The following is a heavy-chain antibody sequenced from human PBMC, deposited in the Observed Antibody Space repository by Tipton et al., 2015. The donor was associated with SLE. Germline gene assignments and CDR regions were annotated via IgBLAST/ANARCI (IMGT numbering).Heavy chain of an antibody. Sequence: LRLSCTVSGGSISSGSYYWSWIRQPAGKGLEWIGRIYTSGSTYYNPSLKSRVTMSIDTSKNQFFLKLTSVTAADTAVYYCARVALRVWFNRFDSWGQGTLVTVSS. CDR3: ARVALRVWFNRFDS. CDR1: GGSISSGSYY. CDR2: IYTSGST. V-gene: IGHV4-61*02. D-gene: IGHD3-16*01. J-gene: IGHJ5*01.